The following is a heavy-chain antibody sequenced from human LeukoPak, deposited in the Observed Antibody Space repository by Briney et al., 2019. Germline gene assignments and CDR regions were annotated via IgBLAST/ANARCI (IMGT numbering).Heavy chain of an antibody. CDR2: IIPIFGTA. D-gene: IGHD3-16*01. CDR3: ARDLGVSSDY. CDR1: GGTFSSYA. J-gene: IGHJ4*02. V-gene: IGHV1-69*05. Sequence: RRASVKVSCKASGGTFSSYAISWVRQAPGQGLEWMGGIIPIFGTANYAQKFQGRVTITTDESTSTAYMELSGLRSEDTAVYYCARDLGVSSDYWGQGTLVTVSS.